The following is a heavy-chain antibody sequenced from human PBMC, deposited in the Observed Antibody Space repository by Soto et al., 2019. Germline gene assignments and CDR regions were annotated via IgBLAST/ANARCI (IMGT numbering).Heavy chain of an antibody. CDR1: GFTFSSYA. CDR2: ISGSGGIT. D-gene: IGHD6-19*01. CDR3: AKNLVGRRGMWCIEVAVTDAFDI. J-gene: IGHJ3*02. Sequence: PGGSLRLSCAASGFTFSSYAISRVRQAPGKGLEWVSAISGSGGITYYADSVKGRFTISRDNSKNTLYLQMNSLRAEDKAVYYCAKNLVGRRGMWCIEVAVTDAFDICGQGAMVTVSS. V-gene: IGHV3-23*01.